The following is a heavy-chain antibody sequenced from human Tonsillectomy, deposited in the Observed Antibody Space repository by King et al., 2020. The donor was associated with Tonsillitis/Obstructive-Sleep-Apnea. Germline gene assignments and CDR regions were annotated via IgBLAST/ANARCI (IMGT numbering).Heavy chain of an antibody. CDR2: ISGSGGST. J-gene: IGHJ3*02. V-gene: IGHV3-23*04. CDR1: GFTFSSYA. CDR3: AKEIYDSSGYYSFKEERDAFDI. D-gene: IGHD3-22*01. Sequence: VQLVESGGGLVQPGGSLRLSCAASGFTFSSYAMSWVRQAPGKGLEWVSAISGSGGSTYYADSVKGRFTISRDNSKNTLYLQMNSLRAEDTAVYYCAKEIYDSSGYYSFKEERDAFDIWGQGTMVTVSS.